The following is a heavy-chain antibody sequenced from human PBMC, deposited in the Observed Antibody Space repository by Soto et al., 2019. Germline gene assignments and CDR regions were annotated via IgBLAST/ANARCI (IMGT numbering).Heavy chain of an antibody. CDR1: GFNFSDSR. CDR3: ARGLRGYCSSTSCQTIRWFDP. Sequence: PGGSLRLSCAASGFNFSDSRMNWVRQAPGKGLEWVASISSYNSYTYYADSIKGRFTISRDNAKKSLYLQMSSLTAADTAVYYCARGLRGYCSSTSCQTIRWFDPWGQGTLVTVSS. J-gene: IGHJ5*02. V-gene: IGHV3-21*01. CDR2: ISSYNSYT. D-gene: IGHD2-2*01.